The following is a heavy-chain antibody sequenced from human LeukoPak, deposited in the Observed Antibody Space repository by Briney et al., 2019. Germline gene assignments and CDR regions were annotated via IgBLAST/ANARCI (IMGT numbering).Heavy chain of an antibody. J-gene: IGHJ4*02. CDR3: ARDRVSSSSFYY. V-gene: IGHV3-30-3*01. CDR2: ILYDGSNK. Sequence: GGSLRLSCAASGFTFSSYAMHWVRQAPGKGLEWVAVILYDGSNKYYADSVKGRFTISRDNSKNTLYLQMNSLRAEDTAVYYCARDRVSSSSFYYWGQGTLVTVSS. CDR1: GFTFSSYA. D-gene: IGHD6-13*01.